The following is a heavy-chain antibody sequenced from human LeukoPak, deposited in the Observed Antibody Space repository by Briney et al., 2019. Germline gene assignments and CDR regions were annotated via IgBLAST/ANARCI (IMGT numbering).Heavy chain of an antibody. J-gene: IGHJ4*02. CDR2: INWNGGST. CDR1: GFTFDDYG. V-gene: IGHV3-20*04. D-gene: IGHD5-12*01. Sequence: GGSLRLSCAASGFTFDDYGMSWVRQAPGKGLEWVSGINWNGGSTGYADSVKGRFTISRDNAKNSLYLQMNSLRAEDTAVYYCASVVATFYFDYWGQGTLVTVSS. CDR3: ASVVATFYFDY.